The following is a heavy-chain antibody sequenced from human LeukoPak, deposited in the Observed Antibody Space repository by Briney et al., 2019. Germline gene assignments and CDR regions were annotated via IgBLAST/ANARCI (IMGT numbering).Heavy chain of an antibody. D-gene: IGHD6-6*01. CDR1: GFTFDDYA. V-gene: IGHV3-9*03. J-gene: IGHJ4*02. CDR3: ARSPVAARAPYYFDY. Sequence: AWGYLRLSCAASGFTFDDYAMHWVRQAPGQGLEWVSDISWNSGSIGYADSVKGRFTISRDNAKNSLYLQMNSLRAEDMALYYCARSPVAARAPYYFDYWGQGTLVTVSS. CDR2: ISWNSGSI.